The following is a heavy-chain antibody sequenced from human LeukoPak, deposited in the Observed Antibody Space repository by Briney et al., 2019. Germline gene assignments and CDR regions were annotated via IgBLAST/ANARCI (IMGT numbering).Heavy chain of an antibody. CDR3: AKASGQAGYCSSTSCHYTFDY. CDR2: ISPWSDYI. J-gene: IGHJ4*02. Sequence: GGSLRLSCAASGFDFSSYSMNWVRQAPGKGLEWVSSISPWSDYIYYVDSVKGRFTVSRDNSKNTLYLQMNSLRAEDTTVYYCAKASGQAGYCSSTSCHYTFDYWGQGTLVPVSS. CDR1: GFDFSSYS. D-gene: IGHD2-2*01. V-gene: IGHV3-21*01.